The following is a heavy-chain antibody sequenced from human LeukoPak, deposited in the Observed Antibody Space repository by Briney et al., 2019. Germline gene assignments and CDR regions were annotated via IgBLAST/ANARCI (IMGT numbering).Heavy chain of an antibody. CDR1: GYTFTSYG. CDR3: ARVVQWELLPFDY. V-gene: IGHV1-2*02. J-gene: IGHJ4*02. CDR2: INPNSGGT. D-gene: IGHD1-26*01. Sequence: ASVKVSCKASGYTFTSYGISWVRQAPGQGLEWMGWINPNSGGTNYAQKFQGRVTMTRDTSISTAYMELSRLRSDDTAVYYCARVVQWELLPFDYWGQGTLVTVSS.